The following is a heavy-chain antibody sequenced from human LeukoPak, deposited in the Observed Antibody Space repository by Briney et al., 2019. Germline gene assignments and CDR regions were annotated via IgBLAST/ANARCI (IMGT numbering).Heavy chain of an antibody. Sequence: GASVKVSCKASGGTFSSYAISWVRQAPGQGLEWVGRIIPILGIANYAQKFQGRVTITADKSTSTAYMELSSLRSEDTAVYYCARDFDDSSGSYGYWGQGTLVTVSS. V-gene: IGHV1-69*04. D-gene: IGHD3-22*01. CDR2: IIPILGIA. J-gene: IGHJ4*02. CDR3: ARDFDDSSGSYGY. CDR1: GGTFSSYA.